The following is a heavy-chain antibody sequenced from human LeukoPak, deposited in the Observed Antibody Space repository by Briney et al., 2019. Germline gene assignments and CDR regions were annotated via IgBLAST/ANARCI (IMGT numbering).Heavy chain of an antibody. V-gene: IGHV3-7*01. CDR3: ASPHDSSGND. CDR1: GFTFSTSW. CDR2: INYDSSQK. D-gene: IGHD3-22*01. J-gene: IGHJ4*02. Sequence: GGSLRLSCAASGFTFSTSGFTFSTSWMSWVRQAPGNGLEWGGNINYDSSQKYYVVSVRGRFAISRDNAKKSLYLEMNSLRPEDTAVYYRASPHDSSGNDWGQGTLVTVSS.